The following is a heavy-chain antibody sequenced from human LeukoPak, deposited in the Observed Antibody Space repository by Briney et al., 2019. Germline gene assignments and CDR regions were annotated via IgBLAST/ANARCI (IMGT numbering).Heavy chain of an antibody. Sequence: GASVKVSCKASGYTFTSYYMHWVRQAPGQGLEWMGIINPSGGSTSYAQKFQGRVTMTRDTSTSTVYMELSSLRSEDTAVYYCARDGPYVRDCDFWSGYYFDPWGQGTLVTVSS. CDR3: ARDGPYVRDCDFWSGYYFDP. D-gene: IGHD3-3*01. CDR2: INPSGGST. CDR1: GYTFTSYY. V-gene: IGHV1-46*01. J-gene: IGHJ5*02.